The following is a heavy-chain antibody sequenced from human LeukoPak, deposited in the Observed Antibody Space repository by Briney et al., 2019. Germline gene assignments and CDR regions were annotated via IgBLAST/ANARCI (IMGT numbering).Heavy chain of an antibody. V-gene: IGHV1-2*02. D-gene: IGHD6-13*01. CDR3: ARDLQQLVVDY. CDR1: GYTFTGYL. Sequence: ASLKVSCKAFGYTFTGYLLHWVRQPRGQGLDWMGWINPNSGGTNYAQKFQGRVTMTRDTSISTAYMELSRLRSDDTAVYYCARDLQQLVVDYWGQGTLVTVSS. J-gene: IGHJ4*02. CDR2: INPNSGGT.